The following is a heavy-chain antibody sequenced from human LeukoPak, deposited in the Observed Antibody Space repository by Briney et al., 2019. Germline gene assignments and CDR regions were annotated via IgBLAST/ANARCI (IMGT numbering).Heavy chain of an antibody. CDR1: GYTFTSYA. V-gene: IGHV1-3*01. D-gene: IGHD6-19*01. J-gene: IGHJ3*02. Sequence: ASVKVSCKASGYTFTSYAMHWVRQAPGQRLEWMGWIYAGNGNTKYSQKFQGRVTITRDTSASTAYMELSSLRSEDTAVYYCATSITVAPDAFDIWGQGTMVTVSS. CDR3: ATSITVAPDAFDI. CDR2: IYAGNGNT.